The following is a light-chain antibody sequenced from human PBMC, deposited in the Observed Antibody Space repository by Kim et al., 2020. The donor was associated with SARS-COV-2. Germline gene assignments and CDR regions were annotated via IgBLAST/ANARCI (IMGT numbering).Light chain of an antibody. CDR1: QSLTTNY. CDR3: QHFETSTGFT. V-gene: IGKV3-20*01. CDR2: AAS. J-gene: IGKJ3*01. Sequence: EIVLTQSPGTLSLSPGERAALSCKASQSLTTNYLAWYQQKPGQAPRLLMYAASTRATGIPVRFSGSGSGTDFTLTINRLEPEDFAVYYCQHFETSTGFTFGPGTKVDIK.